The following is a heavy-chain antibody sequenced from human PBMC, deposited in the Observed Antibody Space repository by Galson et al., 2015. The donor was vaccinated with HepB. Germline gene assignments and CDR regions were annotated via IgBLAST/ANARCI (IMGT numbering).Heavy chain of an antibody. Sequence: SLRLSCAASGFDFSRSGMHWVRQAPGKGLEWVAVISYDGDNKEYAESVKGRFTISRDNFKNTLYLEMNNLRKADTAMYYCAKGPGRAVITSSKWFDPWGQGALVTVSS. J-gene: IGHJ5*02. V-gene: IGHV3-30*18. CDR3: AKGPGRAVITSSKWFDP. D-gene: IGHD4-23*01. CDR1: GFDFSRSG. CDR2: ISYDGDNK.